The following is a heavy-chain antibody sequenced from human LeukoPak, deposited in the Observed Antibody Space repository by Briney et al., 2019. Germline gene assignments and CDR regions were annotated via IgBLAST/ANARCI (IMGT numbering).Heavy chain of an antibody. CDR3: ARQPVDSSGYYYDYFDY. CDR2: IIPIFGTA. CDR1: GGTFSSYA. J-gene: IGHJ4*02. V-gene: IGHV1-69*13. Sequence: SVKVSCKASGGTFSSYAISWVRQAPGQGLEWMGGIIPIFGTANYAQKFQGRVTITADESTSTAYMELSSLRSEDTAVYYCARQPVDSSGYYYDYFDYWGQGTLVTVSS. D-gene: IGHD3-22*01.